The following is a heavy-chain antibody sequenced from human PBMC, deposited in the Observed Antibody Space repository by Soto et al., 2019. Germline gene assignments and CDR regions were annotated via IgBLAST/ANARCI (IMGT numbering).Heavy chain of an antibody. CDR3: ATLIQKVISTSVDY. Sequence: LRLSCAASGFTFSNYRMNWVRQAPGKGLEWIASISKTGDTIYYADSVKGRFTISRDDAKNSLFLQMNGLRDEDTAVYYCATLIQKVISTSVDYWGQGTLVTVSS. CDR1: GFTFSNYR. D-gene: IGHD3-16*02. V-gene: IGHV3-48*02. J-gene: IGHJ4*02. CDR2: ISKTGDTI.